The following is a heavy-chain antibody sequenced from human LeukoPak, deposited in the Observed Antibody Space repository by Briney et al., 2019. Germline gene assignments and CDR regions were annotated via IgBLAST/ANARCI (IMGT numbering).Heavy chain of an antibody. CDR2: ISDDFGT. CDR1: GFTFSSYA. D-gene: IGHD2-15*01. Sequence: GGSLRLSCAASGFTFSSYAMSFLRRAPGKGLEWVSAISDDFGTYHADSVKGRFTISRDNSRNTLYLQMTSLRAEDTALYYCARDCSGGSCYGYWGQGTLVTVSS. V-gene: IGHV3-23*01. J-gene: IGHJ4*02. CDR3: ARDCSGGSCYGY.